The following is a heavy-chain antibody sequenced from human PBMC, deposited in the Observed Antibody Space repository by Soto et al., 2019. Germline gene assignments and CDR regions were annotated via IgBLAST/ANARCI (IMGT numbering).Heavy chain of an antibody. V-gene: IGHV3-30*18. CDR3: VKRGDYYDSSGYYNDAFDI. D-gene: IGHD3-22*01. CDR1: GFTFSSYG. Sequence: QVQLVESGGGVVQPGRSLRLSCAASGFTFSSYGMHWVRQAPGKGLEWVAVISYDGSNKYYADSVKGRFTISRDNSKNTLYLQMNSLRAEDTAVYYCVKRGDYYDSSGYYNDAFDIWGQGTMFTVSS. J-gene: IGHJ3*02. CDR2: ISYDGSNK.